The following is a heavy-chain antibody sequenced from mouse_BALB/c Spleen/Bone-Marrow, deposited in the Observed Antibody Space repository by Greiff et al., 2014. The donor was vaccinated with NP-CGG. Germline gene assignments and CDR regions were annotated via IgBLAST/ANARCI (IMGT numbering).Heavy chain of an antibody. D-gene: IGHD1-1*01. CDR1: GYSITSGYS. CDR2: IHYSGST. CDR3: ARDYYGWFAY. J-gene: IGHJ3*01. Sequence: VQLQQPGPDLVKPSQSLSLTCTVTGYSITSGYSWHWIRPFPGNKLKWMGYIHYSGSTNYNPSLKSRISITRDASKNQFFLQLNSVTTEDTATYYCARDYYGWFAYWGQGTLVTVSA. V-gene: IGHV3-1*02.